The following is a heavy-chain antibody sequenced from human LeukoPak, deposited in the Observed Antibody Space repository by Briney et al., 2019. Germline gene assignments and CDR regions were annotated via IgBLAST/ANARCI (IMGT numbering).Heavy chain of an antibody. V-gene: IGHV3-20*04. J-gene: IGHJ3*02. CDR3: ARKHSSGYYMRPTGDAFDI. CDR2: INWNGGST. Sequence: GGSLRPSCAASGFTFDDYGMSWVRQAPGKGLEWVSGINWNGGSTGYADSVKGRFTISRDNAKNSPYLQMNSLRAEDTALYYCARKHSSGYYMRPTGDAFDIWGQGTMVTVSS. CDR1: GFTFDDYG. D-gene: IGHD3-22*01.